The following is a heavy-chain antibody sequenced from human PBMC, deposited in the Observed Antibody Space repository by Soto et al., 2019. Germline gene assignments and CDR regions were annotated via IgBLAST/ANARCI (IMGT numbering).Heavy chain of an antibody. V-gene: IGHV4-30-4*01. Sequence: KSSETLSLTCTVSGGSISSGDYYWSWIRQPPGKGLEWIGYIYYSGSTYYNPSLKSQVTISVDTSKNQFSLKLSSVTAADTAVYYCARGGGYCSSTSCYTSMAWFDPWGQGTLVTVSS. CDR3: ARGGGYCSSTSCYTSMAWFDP. J-gene: IGHJ5*02. CDR1: GGSISSGDYY. D-gene: IGHD2-2*02. CDR2: IYYSGST.